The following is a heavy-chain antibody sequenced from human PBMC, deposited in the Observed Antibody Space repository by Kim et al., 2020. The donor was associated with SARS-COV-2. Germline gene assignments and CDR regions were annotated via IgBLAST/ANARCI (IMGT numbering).Heavy chain of an antibody. CDR1: GFRFSDQY. J-gene: IGHJ4*02. CDR2: SRSKARGYTT. D-gene: IGHD2-8*01. Sequence: GGSLRLSCAVSGFRFSDQYMDWVRQAPGKGPEWVARSRSKARGYTTEYAASVKGRFSISRDDSESSLYLQMSNLKIEDTAVYYCTGTGRSNGFDFWGQGT. CDR3: TGTGRSNGFDF. V-gene: IGHV3-72*01.